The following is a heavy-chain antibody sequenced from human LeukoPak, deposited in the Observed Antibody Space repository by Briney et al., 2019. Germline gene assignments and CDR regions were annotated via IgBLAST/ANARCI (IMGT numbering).Heavy chain of an antibody. Sequence: PGGSLRLSCAASGFTFSSYSMNWVRQAPGKGLEWVAVIWYDGSNKYYADSVKGRFTISRDNSKNTLYLQMNSLRAEDTAVYYCAKDRTIIVGADDSDYWGQGTLVTVSS. CDR3: AKDRTIIVGADDSDY. J-gene: IGHJ4*02. D-gene: IGHD1-26*01. V-gene: IGHV3-30*02. CDR2: IWYDGSNK. CDR1: GFTFSSYS.